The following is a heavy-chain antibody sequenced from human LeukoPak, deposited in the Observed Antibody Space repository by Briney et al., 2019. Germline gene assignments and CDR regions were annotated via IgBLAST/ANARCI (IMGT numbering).Heavy chain of an antibody. D-gene: IGHD5-18*01. CDR2: IKKDGSEK. Sequence: GGSLRLSCAASGFTFSSYWMSWVRQAPGKGLEWVANIKKDGSEKYYVDSVKGRFTISRDNAKTSLYLQMNSLRAEDTAVYYCARSAMGSRYYMDVWGKGTTVTVSS. CDR1: GFTFSSYW. CDR3: ARSAMGSRYYMDV. V-gene: IGHV3-7*01. J-gene: IGHJ6*03.